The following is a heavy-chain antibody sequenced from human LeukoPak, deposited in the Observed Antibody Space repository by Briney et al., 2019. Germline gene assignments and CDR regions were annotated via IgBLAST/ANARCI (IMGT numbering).Heavy chain of an antibody. Sequence: ASVKVSCKASGGTFSNYAISWVRQAPGQGLEWMGGIIPIFATSNYAQNFQGRVTITADESTSTAYMELSSLRSEDTAVYYCARDKGVVVPAATSYYYYYYMDVWGKGTTVTVSS. V-gene: IGHV1-69*01. CDR2: IIPIFATS. CDR3: ARDKGVVVPAATSYYYYYYMDV. D-gene: IGHD2-2*01. CDR1: GGTFSNYA. J-gene: IGHJ6*03.